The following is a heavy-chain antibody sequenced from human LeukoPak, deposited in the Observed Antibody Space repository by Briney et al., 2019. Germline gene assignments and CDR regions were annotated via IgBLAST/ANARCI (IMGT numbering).Heavy chain of an antibody. J-gene: IGHJ4*02. CDR1: GYTFSGYN. CDR3: ARGYNYGHDY. V-gene: IGHV1-2*06. CDR2: VISHSGGT. D-gene: IGHD5-18*01. Sequence: ASVKVSCKASGYTFSGYNMHWVRQAPGQGLEWMGRVISHSGGTNYAPRFQGRVTMTRDTSTSTAYMELSRLKSDDTAVYYCARGYNYGHDYWGQGTLVTVSS.